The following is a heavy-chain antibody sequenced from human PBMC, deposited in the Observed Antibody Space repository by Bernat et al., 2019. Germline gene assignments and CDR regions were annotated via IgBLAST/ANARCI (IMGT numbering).Heavy chain of an antibody. D-gene: IGHD1-26*01. J-gene: IGHJ3*02. V-gene: IGHV4-4*02. CDR1: GGSISSSNW. Sequence: QVQLQQWGAGLLKPSETLSLTCAVYGGSISSSNWWSWVRQPPGKGLEWIGEIYHSGSPNYNPSLKSRVTISVDKSKNQFSLKLSSVTAADTAVYYCARLNVGTSLAFDIWGQGTMVTVSS. CDR2: IYHSGSP. CDR3: ARLNVGTSLAFDI.